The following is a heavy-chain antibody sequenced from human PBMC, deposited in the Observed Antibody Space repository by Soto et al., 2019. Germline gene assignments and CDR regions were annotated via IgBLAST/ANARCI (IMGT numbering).Heavy chain of an antibody. CDR1: GGSVTNNNYF. V-gene: IGHV4-39*01. D-gene: IGHD2-15*01. J-gene: IGHJ5*02. CDR3: ARLSGFSDRWSGFEP. CDR2: AIYYSGNT. Sequence: QLQLQESGPGLVTPSETLSLTCTVSGGSVTNNNYFWGWIRQPPGKGLEWIVTAIYYSGNTYYNPSLKSRVSISIDTSKNQFSLKLTSVTAADTAVYYCARLSGFSDRWSGFEPWGQGTLVTVSS.